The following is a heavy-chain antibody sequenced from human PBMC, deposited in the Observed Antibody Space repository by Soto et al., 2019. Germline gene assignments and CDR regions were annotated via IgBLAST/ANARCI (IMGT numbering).Heavy chain of an antibody. J-gene: IGHJ5*02. D-gene: IGHD2-21*02. Sequence: SETLSLTCAVSGGSISSGGYSWSWIRQPPGKGLEWIGYIYHSGSTYYNPSLKSRVTVSVDTSKNQFSLKLSSVTAADTAVYYCARHPSDFWFDPWGQGTLVT. CDR3: ARHPSDFWFDP. V-gene: IGHV4-30-2*03. CDR2: IYHSGST. CDR1: GGSISSGGYS.